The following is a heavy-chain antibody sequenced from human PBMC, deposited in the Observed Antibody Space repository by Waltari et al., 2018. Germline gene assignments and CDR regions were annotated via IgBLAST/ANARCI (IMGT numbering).Heavy chain of an antibody. Sequence: EVQLVESGGGLIQPGMSLRLSCAASCFTISNNYISWVRQAPGKGLGWVSVFYGGGSSYHADSVKGRFTVSRDASKNTVYLQMNSLTAEDTAVYYCALSSGVVKGYLDYWGQGTLVTVSS. CDR2: FYGGGSS. CDR1: CFTISNNY. CDR3: ALSSGVVKGYLDY. V-gene: IGHV3-53*02. D-gene: IGHD3-3*01. J-gene: IGHJ4*02.